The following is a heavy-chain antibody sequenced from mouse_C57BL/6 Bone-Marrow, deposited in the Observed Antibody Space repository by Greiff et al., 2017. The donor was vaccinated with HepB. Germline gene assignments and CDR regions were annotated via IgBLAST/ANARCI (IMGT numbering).Heavy chain of an antibody. CDR2: ISDGGSYT. V-gene: IGHV5-4*01. CDR3: ASPSYSREAWFAY. J-gene: IGHJ3*01. Sequence: EVQGVESGGGLVKPGGSLKLSCAASGFTFSSYAMSWVRQTPEKRLEWVATISDGGSYTYYPDNVKGRFTISRDNAKNNLYLQMSHLKSEDTAMYYCASPSYSREAWFAYWGQGTLVTVSA. D-gene: IGHD2-14*01. CDR1: GFTFSSYA.